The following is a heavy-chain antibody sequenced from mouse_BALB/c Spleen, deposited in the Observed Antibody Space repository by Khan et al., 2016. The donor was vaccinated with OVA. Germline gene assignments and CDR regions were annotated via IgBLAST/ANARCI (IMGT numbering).Heavy chain of an antibody. D-gene: IGHD2-12*01. V-gene: IGHV9-1*02. CDR1: GYTFTNHG. CDR2: INTYTGEP. CDR3: AGDNGNIDV. J-gene: IGHJ1*01. Sequence: QIQLVQSGPELKKPGETVKISCKASGYTFTNHGMNWVKQAPGKGLKWMGWINTYTGEPTYADDFKGRFAFSLETSASPAYLQINNLKNEDMATYVIAGDNGNIDVWGEGTTVTVSS.